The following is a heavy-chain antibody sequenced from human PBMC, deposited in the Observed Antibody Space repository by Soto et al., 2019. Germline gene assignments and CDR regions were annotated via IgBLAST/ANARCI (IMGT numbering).Heavy chain of an antibody. CDR3: ARERGRYGMDV. Sequence: QVQLVQSGAEVKKPGASVKVSFKASGYTFTSYDINWVRQATGQGLEYMGWMNPNSGNTGYAQKFQGRVTMTRNSSISTAYTELSSLRSDDTAVYYCARERGRYGMDVWGQGTTVTVSS. CDR1: GYTFTSYD. CDR2: MNPNSGNT. V-gene: IGHV1-8*01. J-gene: IGHJ6*02. D-gene: IGHD3-10*01.